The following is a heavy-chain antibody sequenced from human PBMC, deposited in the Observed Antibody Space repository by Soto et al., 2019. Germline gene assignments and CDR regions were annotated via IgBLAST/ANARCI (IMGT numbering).Heavy chain of an antibody. J-gene: IGHJ6*02. Sequence: GALRLSCAASGFTFSSYAMNSVRQAPGKGLEWVSLIGESGTPTYYADSVKGRFTISRDNSGNTLFLEMYSLRAEDTAVYYCARYIPGVRYYGMDVWGQGTTVTVSS. CDR2: IGESGTPT. V-gene: IGHV3-23*01. CDR3: ARYIPGVRYYGMDV. D-gene: IGHD2-2*01. CDR1: GFTFSSYA.